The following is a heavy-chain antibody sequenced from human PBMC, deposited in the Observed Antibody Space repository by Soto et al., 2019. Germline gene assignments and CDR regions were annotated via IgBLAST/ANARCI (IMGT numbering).Heavy chain of an antibody. J-gene: IGHJ5*02. Sequence: QVQLQESGPGLVKPSETLSLTCTVSGGSISSYYWSWIRQPPGKGLEWIGYIYYSGSTNYNPSLNSRVTMSVDTSKNQFSLKLSSVTAADTAVYYCAREMYYYDSSANWFDPWGQGTLVTVSS. CDR2: IYYSGST. CDR1: GGSISSYY. V-gene: IGHV4-59*01. CDR3: AREMYYYDSSANWFDP. D-gene: IGHD3-22*01.